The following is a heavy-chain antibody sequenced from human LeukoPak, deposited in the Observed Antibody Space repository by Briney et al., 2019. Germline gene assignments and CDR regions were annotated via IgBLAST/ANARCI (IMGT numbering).Heavy chain of an antibody. CDR2: NWNAGST. Sequence: GGSLRLSCAASGFTFDDYAMSWVRQAPGKGLEWVSGNWNAGSTGYADSVKGRFTISRDNAKNSLYLQMNGLRVEDTALYYCARDGRYSNGWPDYWGQGTLVTVSS. CDR1: GFTFDDYA. CDR3: ARDGRYSNGWPDY. J-gene: IGHJ4*02. V-gene: IGHV3-20*04. D-gene: IGHD6-25*01.